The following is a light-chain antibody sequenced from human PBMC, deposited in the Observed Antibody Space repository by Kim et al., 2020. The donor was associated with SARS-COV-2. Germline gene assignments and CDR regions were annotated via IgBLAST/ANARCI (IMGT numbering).Light chain of an antibody. CDR3: QQGYST. Sequence: DIQMTQSPSSLSASVGDRVTITCRASQSISTYLNWYQQKPGKAPKLLIYGASNLPSGVPSRFSGSGSGTDFSLSNSSLQPEDIGTYYCQQGYSTFGQRTKLEI. J-gene: IGKJ2*01. V-gene: IGKV1-39*01. CDR2: GAS. CDR1: QSISTY.